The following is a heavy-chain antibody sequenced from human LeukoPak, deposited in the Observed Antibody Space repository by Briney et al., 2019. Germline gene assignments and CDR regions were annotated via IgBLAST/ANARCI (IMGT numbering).Heavy chain of an antibody. CDR2: INQRGST. CDR3: ARGRLFVY. V-gene: IGHV4-34*01. CDR1: GGSFSGYY. J-gene: IGHJ4*02. Sequence: SETLSLTCNVYGGSFSGYYWSWIRQPPGKGLEWIGEINQRGSTYYNPSLKSRVTLSVDTSKNQFSLKLNSVTAADTAVYYCARGRLFVYWGQGTLVTVSS.